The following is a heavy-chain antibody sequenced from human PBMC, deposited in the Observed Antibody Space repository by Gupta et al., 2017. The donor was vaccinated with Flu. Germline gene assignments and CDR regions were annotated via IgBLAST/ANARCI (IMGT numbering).Heavy chain of an antibody. J-gene: IGHJ6*03. Sequence: EVQLVESGGGLVKPGGSLRLSCAASGFTFMHAWMTWVRQAPGKGLEWVGRIKSHFDGGSTDYASPVKDRFTISRDDSKNTIYLQMNGLKTEDTALYYCARIAAAGTGNYMDVWGKGTTVTVSS. V-gene: IGHV3-15*01. CDR1: GFTFMHAW. D-gene: IGHD6-13*01. CDR2: IKSHFDGGST. CDR3: ARIAAAGTGNYMDV.